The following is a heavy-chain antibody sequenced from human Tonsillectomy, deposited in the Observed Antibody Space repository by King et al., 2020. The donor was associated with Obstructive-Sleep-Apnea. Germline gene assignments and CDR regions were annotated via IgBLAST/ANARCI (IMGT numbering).Heavy chain of an antibody. V-gene: IGHV3-30*02. Sequence: VQLVESGGGVVQPGGSLRLSCGASGFSFSSYGMHWVRQAPGKGLEWVAFIRYDGSNAYYADSVKGRFTISRDNSKNTLFLQITGLRPEDTAVYHCAKRGCHDDSSGYYYFDYWGQGTVVTVSP. J-gene: IGHJ4*02. CDR3: AKRGCHDDSSGYYYFDY. CDR2: IRYDGSNA. D-gene: IGHD3-22*01. CDR1: GFSFSSYG.